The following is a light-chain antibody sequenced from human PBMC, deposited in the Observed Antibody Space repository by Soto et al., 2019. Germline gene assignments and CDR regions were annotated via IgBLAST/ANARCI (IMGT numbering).Light chain of an antibody. J-gene: IGKJ3*01. CDR1: QSISSW. CDR2: DAS. Sequence: DIQMTQSPSTLSASVGDRVTITCRASQSISSWLAWYPQKPGKAPKLLIYDASSLESGVPSRLSGSGSGTEFTLTLSSLQPDDFATYYCQQYNSYSITFGPGPKVDIK. CDR3: QQYNSYSIT. V-gene: IGKV1-5*01.